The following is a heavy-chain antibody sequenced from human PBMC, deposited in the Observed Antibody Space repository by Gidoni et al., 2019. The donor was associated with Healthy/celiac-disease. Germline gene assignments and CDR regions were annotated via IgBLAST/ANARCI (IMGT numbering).Heavy chain of an antibody. CDR1: GLTFSRYW. V-gene: IGHV3-74*01. J-gene: IGHJ4*02. Sequence: VQLVESGGGIVQRGGYRRLSCSAAGLTFSRYWMQWVRHAPGKGLVGVSRSNGDGSSTSYAESVKGRFTISRDNATNTLYLQMNSLRAEDTAVYYCARGAGGIDYWGQGTMVTVSS. D-gene: IGHD1-26*01. CDR2: SNGDGSST. CDR3: ARGAGGIDY.